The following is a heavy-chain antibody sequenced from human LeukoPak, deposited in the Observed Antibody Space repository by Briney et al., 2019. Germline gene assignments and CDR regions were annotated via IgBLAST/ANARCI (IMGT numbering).Heavy chain of an antibody. D-gene: IGHD5-18*01. V-gene: IGHV4-59*12. J-gene: IGHJ4*02. CDR3: ARGGSHLWQPFDS. Sequence: SETLSLTCTVSGGSISSYYWSWIRQPPGKGLEWIGYIYHSGSTYYNPSLKSRVTISVDRSKNQFSLKMSSVTAADTAVYYCARGGSHLWQPFDSWGQGTLVTVSS. CDR2: IYHSGST. CDR1: GGSISSYY.